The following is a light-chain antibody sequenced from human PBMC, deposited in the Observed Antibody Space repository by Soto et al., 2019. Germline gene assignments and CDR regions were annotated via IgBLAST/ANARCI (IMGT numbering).Light chain of an antibody. J-gene: IGKJ2*01. V-gene: IGKV3-20*01. CDR3: HKFGSSPNL. Sequence: EIVLTQSPGTLSLSPGERATLSCRASPSVAGGFLAWYQQKFGQAPRLLIYGTSSRAIGIPGRFSGSGSGTDFPLPISSLEPEVFAVISCHKFGSSPNLLGRGTGL. CDR1: PSVAGGF. CDR2: GTS.